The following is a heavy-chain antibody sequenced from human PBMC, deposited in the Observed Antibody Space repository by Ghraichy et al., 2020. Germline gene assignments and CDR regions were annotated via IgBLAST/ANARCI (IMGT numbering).Heavy chain of an antibody. CDR2: ISGSGGST. D-gene: IGHD3-10*01. CDR3: AKARYYYGSGSCDY. J-gene: IGHJ4*02. CDR1: GFTFSSYA. V-gene: IGHV3-23*01. Sequence: GESLNISCAASGFTFSSYAMSWVRQAPGKGLEWVSAISGSGGSTYYADSVKGRFTISRDNSKNTLYLQMNSLRAEDTAVYYCAKARYYYGSGSCDYWGQGTLVTVSS.